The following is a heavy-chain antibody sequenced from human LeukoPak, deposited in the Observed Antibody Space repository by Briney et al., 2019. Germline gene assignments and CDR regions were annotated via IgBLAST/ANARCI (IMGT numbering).Heavy chain of an antibody. CDR1: GGTFSSYA. D-gene: IGHD2-2*01. J-gene: IGHJ5*02. CDR3: ARGRSSTSCYVENWFDP. Sequence: ASVKVSCKASGGTFSSYAISWVRQAPGQGLEWMGGIIPIFGTANYAQKFQGRVTITADESTSTAYMELSSLRSEDTAVYYCARGRSSTSCYVENWFDPWGQGTLVTVPS. CDR2: IIPIFGTA. V-gene: IGHV1-69*13.